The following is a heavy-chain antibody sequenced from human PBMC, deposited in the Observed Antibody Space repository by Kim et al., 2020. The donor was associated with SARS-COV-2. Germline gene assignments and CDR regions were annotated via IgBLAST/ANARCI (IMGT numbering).Heavy chain of an antibody. CDR1: GGSISSYY. D-gene: IGHD3-3*01. V-gene: IGHV4-59*08. CDR2: IYYSGST. CDR3: ARYYDRRDINWFDP. J-gene: IGHJ5*02. Sequence: SETLSLTCTVSGGSISSYYWSWIRQPPGKGLEWIGYIYYSGSTNYNPSLKSRVTISVDTSKNQFSLKLSSVTAADTAVYYCARYYDRRDINWFDPWGQGTLVTVSS.